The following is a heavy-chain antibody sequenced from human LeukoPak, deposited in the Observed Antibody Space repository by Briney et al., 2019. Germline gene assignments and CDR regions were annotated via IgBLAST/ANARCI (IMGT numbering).Heavy chain of an antibody. J-gene: IGHJ4*02. D-gene: IGHD1-1*01. V-gene: IGHV4-30-4*01. CDR2: IYYSGST. Sequence: SQTPSLTCTVSGGSISSGDYYWSWIRQPPGKGLEWIGYIYYSGSTYYNPSLKSRVTISVDTSKNQFSLKLSSVTAADTAVYYCARDSNAHGIGFDYWGQGTLVTVSS. CDR3: ARDSNAHGIGFDY. CDR1: GGSISSGDYY.